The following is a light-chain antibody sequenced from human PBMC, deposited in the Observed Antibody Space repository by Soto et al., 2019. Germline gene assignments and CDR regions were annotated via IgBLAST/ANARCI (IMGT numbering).Light chain of an antibody. V-gene: IGKV3-15*01. CDR3: QHYYNWPRT. J-gene: IGKJ1*01. CDR1: QSVSSD. Sequence: EIVLTQSPATLAVSPGERATLSCRASQSVSSDLVWYQQKPGQAPRLLIYGASARATGIPARFSGSGSGTEFTLTISSLQSEDFAVYYCQHYYNWPRTFGQGTKVEIK. CDR2: GAS.